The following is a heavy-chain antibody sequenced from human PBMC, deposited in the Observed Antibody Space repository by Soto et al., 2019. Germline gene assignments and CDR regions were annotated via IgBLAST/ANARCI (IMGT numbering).Heavy chain of an antibody. CDR1: GGSFSGYY. J-gene: IGHJ4*02. CDR3: ASFLEDYGSGSRYYFDY. CDR2: INHSGST. Sequence: SETLSLTCAVYGGSFSGYYWSWIRQPPGKGLEWIGEINHSGSTNYNPSLKSRVTISVDTSKNQFSLKLSSVTAADTAVYYCASFLEDYGSGSRYYFDYWGQGTLVTVSS. V-gene: IGHV4-34*01. D-gene: IGHD3-10*01.